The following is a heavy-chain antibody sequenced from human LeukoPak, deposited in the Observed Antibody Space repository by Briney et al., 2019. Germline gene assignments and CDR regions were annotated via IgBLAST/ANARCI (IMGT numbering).Heavy chain of an antibody. CDR1: GYMFTNYY. Sequence: ASVKVSCKASGYMFTNYYMHWVRQAPGQGLEWMGVINTSDGGTSYAQKFQGRVTVTRDTSTSTVYMKLSSLRSEDTAVYYCARVDDSSGYSYYFDYWGQGTLVTVSS. V-gene: IGHV1-46*01. J-gene: IGHJ4*02. CDR3: ARVDDSSGYSYYFDY. D-gene: IGHD3-22*01. CDR2: INTSDGGT.